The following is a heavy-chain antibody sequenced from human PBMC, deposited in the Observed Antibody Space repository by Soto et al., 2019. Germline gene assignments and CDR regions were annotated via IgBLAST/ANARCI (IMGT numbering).Heavy chain of an antibody. CDR2: IDPSDSQT. Sequence: GESLKISCKGSGYSFAGYWITWVRQKPGKGLEWMGRIDPSDSQTRYSPSFRGHVTISATKSITTVFLQWSSLRASDTAMYYCARQIYDSDTGPNFQYYFDSWGQGTPVTVSS. D-gene: IGHD3-22*01. J-gene: IGHJ4*02. V-gene: IGHV5-10-1*01. CDR1: GYSFAGYW. CDR3: ARQIYDSDTGPNFQYYFDS.